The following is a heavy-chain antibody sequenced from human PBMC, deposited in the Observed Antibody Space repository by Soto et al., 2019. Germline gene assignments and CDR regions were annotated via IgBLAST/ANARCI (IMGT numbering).Heavy chain of an antibody. CDR1: GGFIGSNNW. Sequence: SETLSLTCAVSGGFIGSNNWWTWVRHSPGKGLEWIGEIYRSGNTNHNPSLKSRVTISLDKSKNQFSLNLNSVTAADTAVYYCARTIAISGIVNYYGLDVWGPGITVTVS. V-gene: IGHV4-4*02. CDR2: IYRSGNT. J-gene: IGHJ6*02. D-gene: IGHD2-15*01. CDR3: ARTIAISGIVNYYGLDV.